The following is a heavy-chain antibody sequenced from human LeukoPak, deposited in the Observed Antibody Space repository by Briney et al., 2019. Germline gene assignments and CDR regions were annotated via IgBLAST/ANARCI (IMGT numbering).Heavy chain of an antibody. CDR1: GITVSSTA. V-gene: IGHV3-53*01. CDR2: IDSGGNT. CDR3: ARHFGAG. J-gene: IGHJ4*02. D-gene: IGHD3-10*01. Sequence: GGSLRLSCAASGITVSSTAMSWVRQAPGKGLEWVSVIDSGGNTYYADSAKGRFTISRDNSKNTLYLEMNRLRVDDTAGYYWARHFGAGCGQGSLVTVS.